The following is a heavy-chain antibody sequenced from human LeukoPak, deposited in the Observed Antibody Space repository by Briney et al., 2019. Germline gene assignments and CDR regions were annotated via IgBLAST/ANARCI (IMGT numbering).Heavy chain of an antibody. J-gene: IGHJ3*02. CDR2: IYYSGST. V-gene: IGHV4-59*01. Sequence: SETLSLTCTVSGGSISSYYWSWIRQPPGKGLEWIGYIYYSGSTNYNPSLKSRVTISVDTSKNQFSLKLSSVTAADTAVCYCARVYDAFDIWGQGTMVTVSS. CDR3: ARVYDAFDI. CDR1: GGSISSYY.